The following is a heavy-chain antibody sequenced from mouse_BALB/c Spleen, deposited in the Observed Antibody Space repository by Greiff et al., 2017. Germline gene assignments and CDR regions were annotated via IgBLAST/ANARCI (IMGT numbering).Heavy chain of an antibody. D-gene: IGHD3-3*01. CDR2: IWAGGST. Sequence: VKLVESGPGLVAPSQSLSITCTVSGFSLTSYGVHWVRQPPGKGLEWLGVIWAGGSTNYNSALMSRLSISKDNSKSQVFLKMNSLQTDDTAMYYCARDAPGQDAYWGQGTLVTVSA. CDR1: GFSLTSYG. V-gene: IGHV2-9*02. CDR3: ARDAPGQDAY. J-gene: IGHJ3*01.